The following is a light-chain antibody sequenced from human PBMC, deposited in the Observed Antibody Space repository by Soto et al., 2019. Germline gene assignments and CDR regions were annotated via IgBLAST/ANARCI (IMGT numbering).Light chain of an antibody. Sequence: EIVMTQSPATLSVSPGERATLSCRASQSVSSNLAWYQQKPGQAPRLLIYGASTRATGIPARFSGSGSGTEVTLTISRLQSEDFAVYYCQQYNNWPPWTFGQVTKVDIK. CDR2: GAS. CDR3: QQYNNWPPWT. CDR1: QSVSSN. V-gene: IGKV3-15*01. J-gene: IGKJ1*01.